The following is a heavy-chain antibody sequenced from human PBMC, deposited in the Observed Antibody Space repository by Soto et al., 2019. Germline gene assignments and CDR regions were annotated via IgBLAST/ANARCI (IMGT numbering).Heavy chain of an antibody. J-gene: IGHJ6*02. D-gene: IGHD3-10*01. Sequence: GGSLRLSCAASGFTFSSYSMNWVRQAPGKGLEWVSSISSSSSYIYYADSVKGRFTISRDNAKNSLYLQMNSLRAEDTAVYYCARDPYRTMVRGAPMDVWGQGTTVTVSS. CDR3: ARDPYRTMVRGAPMDV. CDR2: ISSSSSYI. CDR1: GFTFSSYS. V-gene: IGHV3-21*01.